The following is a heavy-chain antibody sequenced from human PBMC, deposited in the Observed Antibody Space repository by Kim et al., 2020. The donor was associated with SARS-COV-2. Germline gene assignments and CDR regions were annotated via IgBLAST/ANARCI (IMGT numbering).Heavy chain of an antibody. CDR3: ARRRARDGWFDP. CDR1: GGTFSSYA. J-gene: IGHJ5*02. Sequence: SVKVSCKASGGTFSSYALLFFLPSTVEGLEWMGGIIPIFGTANYAQKFQGRVTITADESTSTAYMELSSLRSEDTAVYYCARRRARDGWFDPWGQGTLVTVSS. V-gene: IGHV1-69*13. CDR2: IIPIFGTA. D-gene: IGHD6-6*01.